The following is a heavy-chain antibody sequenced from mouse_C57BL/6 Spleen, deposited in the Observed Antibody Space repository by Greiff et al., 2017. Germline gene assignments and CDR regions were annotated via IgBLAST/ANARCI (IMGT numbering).Heavy chain of an antibody. J-gene: IGHJ4*01. CDR1: GYSITSGYY. Sequence: EVKLMESGPGLVKPSQSLSLTCSVTGYSITSGYYWNWIRQFPGNKLEWMGYISYDGSNNYNPSLKNRISITRDTSKNQFFLKLNSVTTEDTATYYCARELEDYAMDYWGQGTSVTVSS. CDR3: ARELEDYAMDY. CDR2: ISYDGSN. V-gene: IGHV3-6*01.